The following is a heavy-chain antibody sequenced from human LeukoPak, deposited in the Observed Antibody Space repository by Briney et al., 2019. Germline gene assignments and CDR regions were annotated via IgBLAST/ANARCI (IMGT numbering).Heavy chain of an antibody. J-gene: IGHJ5*02. CDR1: GGSFSGYY. Sequence: SETLSLTCAVYGGSFSGYYWSWIRQPPGKGLEWIGEINHSGGTNYNPSLKSRVTISVDTSKNQFSLKLSSVTAADTAVYYCARGFGLRTWFDPWGQGTLVTVSS. D-gene: IGHD4-17*01. V-gene: IGHV4-34*01. CDR2: INHSGGT. CDR3: ARGFGLRTWFDP.